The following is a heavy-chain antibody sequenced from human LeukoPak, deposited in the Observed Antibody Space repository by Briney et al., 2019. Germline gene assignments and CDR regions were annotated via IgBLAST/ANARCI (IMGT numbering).Heavy chain of an antibody. CDR2: IIPIFGTA. Sequence: GASVKVSCKASGGTFSSYAISWVRQAPGQGLEWMGGIIPIFGTANYAQKFQGRVTITTDESTSTAYMELSSLRSEDTAVNYCARAANSGYDPLPFGDWGQGTLVTVSS. V-gene: IGHV1-69*05. CDR3: ARAANSGYDPLPFGD. CDR1: GGTFSSYA. J-gene: IGHJ4*02. D-gene: IGHD5-12*01.